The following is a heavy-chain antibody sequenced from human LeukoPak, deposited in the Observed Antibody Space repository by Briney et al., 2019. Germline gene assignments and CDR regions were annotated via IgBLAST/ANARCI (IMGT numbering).Heavy chain of an antibody. CDR3: AKRGGSYFDY. J-gene: IGHJ4*02. D-gene: IGHD1-26*01. Sequence: GGSLRLSCAASGFTFSSSGMHWVRQAPGKGLEWLAVISNDGSNKYYADSVKGRSTISRDNPKNTLYLEVNSLRAEDTAVYYCAKRGGSYFDYWGQGTLVTVSS. CDR1: GFTFSSSG. CDR2: ISNDGSNK. V-gene: IGHV3-30*18.